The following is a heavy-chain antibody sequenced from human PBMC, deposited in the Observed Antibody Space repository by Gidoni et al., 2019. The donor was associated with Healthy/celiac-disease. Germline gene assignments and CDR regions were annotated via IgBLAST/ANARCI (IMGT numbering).Heavy chain of an antibody. Sequence: EVQLVESGGDLVQPGRSLRLSCAASGFTFDDYARHWVRQAPGKGLEWVSGISWNSGSIGNADSVKGRFTISRDNAKNSLYLQMNSLRAEDTALYYCAKGYYDFWSGYRSHYFDYWGQGTLVTVSS. CDR2: ISWNSGSI. D-gene: IGHD3-3*01. CDR3: AKGYYDFWSGYRSHYFDY. CDR1: GFTFDDYA. J-gene: IGHJ4*02. V-gene: IGHV3-9*01.